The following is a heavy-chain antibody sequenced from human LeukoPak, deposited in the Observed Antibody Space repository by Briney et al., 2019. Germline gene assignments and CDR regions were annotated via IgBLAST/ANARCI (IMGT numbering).Heavy chain of an antibody. CDR2: ISDSGGST. Sequence: GGSLRLSCAASGFTFSSSAMSWVRQAPGKGLEWVSAISDSGGSTYYAGSVKGRFTISRDNSKNTLYLQMNSLRAEDTAVYFCAKLGIAAAGKHNYYYYGMDVWGQGTTVTVSS. D-gene: IGHD6-13*01. CDR1: GFTFSSSA. CDR3: AKLGIAAAGKHNYYYYGMDV. J-gene: IGHJ6*02. V-gene: IGHV3-23*01.